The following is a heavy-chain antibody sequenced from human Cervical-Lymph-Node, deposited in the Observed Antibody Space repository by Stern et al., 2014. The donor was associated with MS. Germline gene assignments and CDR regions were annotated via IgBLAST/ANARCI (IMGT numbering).Heavy chain of an antibody. CDR1: GDTFTNYY. CDR3: ARGERNFDY. D-gene: IGHD5-24*01. J-gene: IGHJ4*02. V-gene: IGHV1-46*01. Sequence: QVQLVQSGAEIKKPGASVKLSCKASGDTFTNYYMHWVRQAPGQGLEWMGIINPSGRSTSYAQRFQGRLTMTRDTSTSTVYMELSSLRSEDTAVYYCARGERNFDYWGQGTLVTVSS. CDR2: INPSGRST.